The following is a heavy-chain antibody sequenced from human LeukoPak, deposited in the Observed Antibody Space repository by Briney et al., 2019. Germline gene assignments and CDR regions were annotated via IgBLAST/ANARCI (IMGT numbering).Heavy chain of an antibody. V-gene: IGHV3-48*04. D-gene: IGHD3-22*01. Sequence: GGSLRLSCAASGFTFSSYSMNWVRQAPGKGREWVSYISSSRRTIYYADSVKGRFTISRDNAKNSLYLQMNSLRAEDTAVYYCAGHYYDVDYWGQGTLVTVSS. CDR3: AGHYYDVDY. J-gene: IGHJ4*02. CDR1: GFTFSSYS. CDR2: ISSSRRTI.